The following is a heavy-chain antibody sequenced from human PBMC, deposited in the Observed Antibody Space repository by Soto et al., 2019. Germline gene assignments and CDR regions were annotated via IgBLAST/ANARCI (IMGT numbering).Heavy chain of an antibody. Sequence: LRLSCAASGFTFSSYSMNWVRQAPGKGLEWVSSISSSSSYIYYADSVKGRFTISRDNAKNSLYLQMNSLRAEDTAVYYCARVEYSSSWYAGAFDYWGQGTLVTVSS. V-gene: IGHV3-21*01. J-gene: IGHJ4*02. D-gene: IGHD6-13*01. CDR1: GFTFSSYS. CDR3: ARVEYSSSWYAGAFDY. CDR2: ISSSSSYI.